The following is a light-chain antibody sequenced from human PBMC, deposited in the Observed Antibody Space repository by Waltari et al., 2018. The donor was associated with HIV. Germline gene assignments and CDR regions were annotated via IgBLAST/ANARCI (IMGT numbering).Light chain of an antibody. J-gene: IGLJ2*01. Sequence: QSVLPQPTSLSGAPGQWVTISSTGSRSNTGQGYDVPWYKQVPGTAPKLLIFGNSNRPSGVPVRFSGSKSAPSAALAITGLQAEDEADYYCQSYDSSLTVVIFGGGTKLTVL. CDR3: QSYDSSLTVVI. V-gene: IGLV1-40*01. CDR2: GNS. CDR1: RSNTGQGYD.